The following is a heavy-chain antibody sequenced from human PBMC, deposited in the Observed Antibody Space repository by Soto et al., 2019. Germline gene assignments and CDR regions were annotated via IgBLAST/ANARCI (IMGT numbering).Heavy chain of an antibody. J-gene: IGHJ5*02. CDR2: IYYSGST. CDR1: GGSISSSSYY. CDR3: ARLGYDILTGYYTPTNWFDP. V-gene: IGHV4-39*01. D-gene: IGHD3-9*01. Sequence: SETLSLTCTVSGGSISSSSYYWGWIRQPPGKGLEWIGSIYYSGSTYYNPSLKSRVTISVDTSKNQFSLKLSSVTAADMAVYYCARLGYDILTGYYTPTNWFDPWGQGTLVTVSS.